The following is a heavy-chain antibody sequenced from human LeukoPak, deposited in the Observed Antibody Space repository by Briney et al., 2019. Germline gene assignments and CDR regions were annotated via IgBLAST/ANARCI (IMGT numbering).Heavy chain of an antibody. CDR3: ARNYGDSELQDAFDI. CDR1: GGTFSSYA. D-gene: IGHD4-17*01. J-gene: IGHJ3*02. Sequence: SVKVSCKASGGTFSSYAISWVRQAPGQGLEWMGGIIPIFGTANYAQKFQGRVTITAAKSTSPASMELSSLRSQDTAVYYCARNYGDSELQDAFDIWGQGTMVTASS. V-gene: IGHV1-69*06. CDR2: IIPIFGTA.